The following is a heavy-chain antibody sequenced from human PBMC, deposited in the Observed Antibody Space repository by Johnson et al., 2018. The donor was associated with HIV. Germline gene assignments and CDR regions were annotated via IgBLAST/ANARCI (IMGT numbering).Heavy chain of an antibody. CDR3: AKDQSPLMTWWDAFDI. Sequence: QVQLVESGGGLVQPGGSLRLSCAASGFTFRSYGMHWVRQAPGKGLEWVAVIWFDGSNKYYADSVKGRFTISRDNSKNSLYLQMNSLRAEDTAVYYCAKDQSPLMTWWDAFDIWGQGTMVTVSS. CDR1: GFTFRSYG. J-gene: IGHJ3*02. D-gene: IGHD2-8*02. V-gene: IGHV3-33*03. CDR2: IWFDGSNK.